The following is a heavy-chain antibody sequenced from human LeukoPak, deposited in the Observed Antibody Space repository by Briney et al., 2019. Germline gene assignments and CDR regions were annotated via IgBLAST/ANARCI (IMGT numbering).Heavy chain of an antibody. CDR1: GYTFTSYY. CDR2: IIPIFGTA. V-gene: IGHV1-69*13. J-gene: IGHJ3*02. CDR3: AESYGSGSYYNRYAFDI. Sequence: ASVKVSCKASGYTFTSYYMHWVRQAPGQGLEWMGGIIPIFGTANYAQKFQGRVTITADESTSTAYMELSSLRSEDTAVYYCAESYGSGSYYNRYAFDIWGQGTMVTVSS. D-gene: IGHD3-10*01.